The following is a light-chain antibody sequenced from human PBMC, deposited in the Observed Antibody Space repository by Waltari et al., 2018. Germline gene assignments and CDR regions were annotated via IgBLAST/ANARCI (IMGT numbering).Light chain of an antibody. J-gene: IGLJ3*02. CDR1: SSDVGPSNY. V-gene: IGLV2-8*01. CDR2: EVS. Sequence: QSALTQPPSASGSPGQSVTISCTGTSSDVGPSNYVSWYQQHPGKAPKLMIFEVSDRPSGVPDRFSGSKSGNTASLTVSGLQADDEGDYYCSAYTGTSWVFGGGTKLTVL. CDR3: SAYTGTSWV.